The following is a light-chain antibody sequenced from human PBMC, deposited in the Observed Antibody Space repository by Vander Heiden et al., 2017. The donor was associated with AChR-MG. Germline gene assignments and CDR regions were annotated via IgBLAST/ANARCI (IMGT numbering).Light chain of an antibody. CDR1: QSISNW. CDR2: QAS. J-gene: IGKJ3*01. CDR3: QHDNGYPFT. V-gene: IGKV1-5*03. Sequence: DIQMTQSPSTLSASIGDGVTITCRASQSISNWLAWYQQKPGQAPKLLIYQASTLESGVPSRFSGSGSGTEFTLTISSLQPDDFATYYCQHDNGYPFTFGHGTKMDIK.